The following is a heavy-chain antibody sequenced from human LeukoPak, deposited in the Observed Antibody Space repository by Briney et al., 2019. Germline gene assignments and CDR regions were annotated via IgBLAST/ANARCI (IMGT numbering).Heavy chain of an antibody. CDR1: GFTFSSYG. CDR3: AKDLYGNRPKNWFDP. V-gene: IGHV3-30*02. Sequence: GGSLRLSCAASGFTFSSYGMHWVRQAPGKGLEWVAFIRYDGSNKYYADSVKGRFTISRDNSKNTLYLQMNSLRAEDTAVYYCAKDLYGNRPKNWFDPWGQGTLVTVSS. CDR2: IRYDGSNK. J-gene: IGHJ5*02. D-gene: IGHD1-14*01.